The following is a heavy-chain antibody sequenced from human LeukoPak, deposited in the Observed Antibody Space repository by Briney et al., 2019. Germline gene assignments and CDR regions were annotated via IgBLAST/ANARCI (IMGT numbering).Heavy chain of an antibody. Sequence: SETLSLTCTVSGGSISSYYWSWIRQPAGKGLEWIGRIYTSGSTNYNPSLKSRVTMSVDTSKNQFSLKLSSVTAADTAVYYCAKVGEYCSGGSCYGWFDPWGQGTLVTVSS. V-gene: IGHV4-4*07. J-gene: IGHJ5*02. CDR1: GGSISSYY. CDR2: IYTSGST. CDR3: AKVGEYCSGGSCYGWFDP. D-gene: IGHD2-15*01.